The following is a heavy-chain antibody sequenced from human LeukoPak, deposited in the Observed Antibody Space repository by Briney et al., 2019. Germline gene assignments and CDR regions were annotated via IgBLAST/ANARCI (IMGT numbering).Heavy chain of an antibody. J-gene: IGHJ3*02. CDR2: INHSGST. V-gene: IGHV4-34*01. Sequence: SETLSLTCAVYGGSFSGYYWSWIRQPPGKGLEWIGEINHSGSTNYNPSLKSRVTISVDTSKNQFSLKLSSVTAADTAVYYCARTNAFDIWGQGTMVTVSS. CDR1: GGSFSGYY. CDR3: ARTNAFDI.